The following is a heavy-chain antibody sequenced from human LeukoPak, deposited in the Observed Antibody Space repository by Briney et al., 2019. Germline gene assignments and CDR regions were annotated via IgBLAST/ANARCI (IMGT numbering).Heavy chain of an antibody. Sequence: GGSLRLSCAASGFTFNVYSMNWVRQAPGKGLEWVSSISSNSKYIYYADSMRGRFTVSRDNAKNSLFLRLNSLRAEDTAVYYCARDSSDFDYWGQGTLVTVSS. V-gene: IGHV3-21*01. D-gene: IGHD3-22*01. CDR3: ARDSSDFDY. J-gene: IGHJ4*02. CDR2: ISSNSKYI. CDR1: GFTFNVYS.